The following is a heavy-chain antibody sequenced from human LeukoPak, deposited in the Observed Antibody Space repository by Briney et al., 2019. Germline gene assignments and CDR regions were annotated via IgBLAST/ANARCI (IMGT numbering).Heavy chain of an antibody. D-gene: IGHD2-2*01. J-gene: IGHJ4*02. Sequence: SEILSLTCTVSGGSISSSSYYWGWIRQPPGKGLEWIGSIYHSGSIYYNPSLRSRVFISVDTSKNQFSLKLNSVTAADTAVYYCARSQATAMVSDYWGQGTLVTVSS. CDR1: GGSISSSSYY. CDR3: ARSQATAMVSDY. CDR2: IYHSGSI. V-gene: IGHV4-39*01.